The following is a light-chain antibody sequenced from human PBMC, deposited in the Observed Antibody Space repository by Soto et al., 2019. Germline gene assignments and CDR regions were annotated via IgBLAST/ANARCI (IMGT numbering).Light chain of an antibody. Sequence: EIVLTQSPGTLSLSPGERATLSCRASQSVSSTYLAWYQQKPGQAPRLLIYGASSRATGIPDRFSGSGSGTDFTLTIGRLEADDFAVYYCQHYGGSPLFTFGPGTKVDIK. CDR1: QSVSSTY. CDR2: GAS. CDR3: QHYGGSPLFT. J-gene: IGKJ3*01. V-gene: IGKV3-20*01.